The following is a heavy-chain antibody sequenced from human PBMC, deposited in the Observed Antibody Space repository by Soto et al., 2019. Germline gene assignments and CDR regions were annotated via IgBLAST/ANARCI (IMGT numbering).Heavy chain of an antibody. CDR2: TSYDGGNK. D-gene: IGHD3-22*01. V-gene: IGHV3-30-3*01. CDR1: GFTFRNYA. Sequence: PGGSLRLSCAASGFTFRNYAMHWVRQAPGKGLEWVAVTSYDGGNKYYADSVRGRFTISRDNSRHTLFLQMNSLSAEDTAVYYCARGADYSDTSGYYPNNDCGQGSRVTVAS. CDR3: ARGADYSDTSGYYPNND. J-gene: IGHJ4*02.